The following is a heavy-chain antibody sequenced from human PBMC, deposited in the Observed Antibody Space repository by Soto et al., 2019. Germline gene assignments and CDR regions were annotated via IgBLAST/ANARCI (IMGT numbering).Heavy chain of an antibody. V-gene: IGHV3-30*18. D-gene: IGHD6-19*01. CDR2: VSRDGRNT. CDR3: AKGERQGLVTADVNY. Sequence: VQLVESGGGVVQPGRSLRLSCAASGFTFSDYAMHWVRQAPGKGLEWVAVVSRDGRNTHYADSVKGRFTISRDSSKNTVSLEMTGLRAEDTAVYYCAKGERQGLVTADVNYWGQGALVTVSS. J-gene: IGHJ4*02. CDR1: GFTFSDYA.